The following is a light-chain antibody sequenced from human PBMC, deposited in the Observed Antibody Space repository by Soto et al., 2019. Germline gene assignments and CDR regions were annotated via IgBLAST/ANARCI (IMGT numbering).Light chain of an antibody. CDR2: ATS. V-gene: IGKV3D-20*01. J-gene: IGKJ5*01. CDR3: QQYGTSPRSIT. Sequence: EIVLTQPPATLSLSPGERATLSCGASQALRSSYLAWYQQKPGLAPRLLIYATSSRATGIPDRFSGGGSGTDFTLTINKLEPEDFAVYYCQQYGTSPRSITFGQGTRLEIK. CDR1: QALRSSY.